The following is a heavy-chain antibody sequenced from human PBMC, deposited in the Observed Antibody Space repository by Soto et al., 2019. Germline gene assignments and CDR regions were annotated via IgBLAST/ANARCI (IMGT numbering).Heavy chain of an antibody. CDR1: GGSISSYY. D-gene: IGHD3-22*01. Sequence: SETLSLTCTVSGGSISSYYWSWIRQPPGKGLECIGYIYYSGSAYYNPSLKSRVTISVDTSNNQFSLKLSSVTAADTAVYYCARQASGYYYGWFDPWGQGTLVTVS. CDR3: ARQASGYYYGWFDP. J-gene: IGHJ5*02. V-gene: IGHV4-59*08. CDR2: IYYSGSA.